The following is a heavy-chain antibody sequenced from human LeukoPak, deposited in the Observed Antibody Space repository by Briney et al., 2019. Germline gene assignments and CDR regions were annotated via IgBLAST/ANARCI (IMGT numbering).Heavy chain of an antibody. Sequence: GGSLRLSCAASGFTFDGYAMSWVRQAPGKGLEWVSGINWNGGSTGYADSVKGRFTISRDNSKNSLYLQMNSLRAEDTALYYCARCSSWYGYYYYMDVWGKGTTVTVSS. V-gene: IGHV3-20*04. CDR2: INWNGGST. J-gene: IGHJ6*03. D-gene: IGHD6-13*01. CDR3: ARCSSWYGYYYYMDV. CDR1: GFTFDGYA.